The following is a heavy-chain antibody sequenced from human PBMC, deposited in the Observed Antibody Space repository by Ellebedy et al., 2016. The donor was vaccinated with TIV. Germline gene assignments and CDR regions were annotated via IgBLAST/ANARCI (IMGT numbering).Heavy chain of an antibody. CDR2: INHSGST. J-gene: IGHJ4*02. CDR3: ARLRGYYYGSGSLGYYFDY. CDR1: GGSFSGYY. V-gene: IGHV4-34*01. D-gene: IGHD3-10*01. Sequence: SETLSLXXAVYGGSFSGYYWSWIRQSPGKGLEWIGEINHSGSTNYNPSLKSRVTISVDTSKNQFSLKLSSVTAADTAVYYCARLRGYYYGSGSLGYYFDYWGQGTLVTVSS.